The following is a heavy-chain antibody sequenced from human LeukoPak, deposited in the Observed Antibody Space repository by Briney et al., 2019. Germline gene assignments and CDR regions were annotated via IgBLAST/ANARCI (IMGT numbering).Heavy chain of an antibody. CDR2: IYYSGST. D-gene: IGHD5-12*01. CDR1: GGSISSGGYY. Sequence: SETLSLTCTVSGGSISSGGYYWSWIRQHLAKGLEWIGYIYYSGSTYYNPSLKSRVTISVDTSKNQFSLKLSSVTAADTAVYYCARDSGYECWYFDLWGRGTLVTVSS. V-gene: IGHV4-31*03. J-gene: IGHJ2*01. CDR3: ARDSGYECWYFDL.